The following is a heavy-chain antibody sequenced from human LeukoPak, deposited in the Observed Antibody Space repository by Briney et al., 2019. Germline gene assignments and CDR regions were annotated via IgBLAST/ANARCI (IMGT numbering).Heavy chain of an antibody. CDR1: GYTFTSYG. Sequence: AASVKVSCKASGYTFTSYGISWVRQAPGQGLEWMGWISAYNGNTNYAQKLQGRVTMTTDTSTSTAYMELRSLRSDDTAVYYCARIKGGYYGSGSAFYYYYYMDVWGKGTTVTISS. J-gene: IGHJ6*03. CDR2: ISAYNGNT. D-gene: IGHD3-10*01. CDR3: ARIKGGYYGSGSAFYYYYYMDV. V-gene: IGHV1-18*01.